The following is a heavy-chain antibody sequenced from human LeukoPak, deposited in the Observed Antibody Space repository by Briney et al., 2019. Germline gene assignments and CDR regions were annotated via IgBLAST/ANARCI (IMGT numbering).Heavy chain of an antibody. D-gene: IGHD5-12*01. CDR1: GGSFSGYY. CDR2: INHSGST. Sequence: PSETLSLTCAVYGGSFSGYYWSWIRQPPGKGLEWIGEINHSGSTNYNPSLKSRVTISVDTSKNHFSLKLSSVTAADTAVYYCARAPYGGYSYYFDYWGQGTLVTVSS. CDR3: ARAPYGGYSYYFDY. J-gene: IGHJ4*02. V-gene: IGHV4-34*01.